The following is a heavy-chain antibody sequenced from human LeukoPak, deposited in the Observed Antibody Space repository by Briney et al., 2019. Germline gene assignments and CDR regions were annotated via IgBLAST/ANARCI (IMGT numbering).Heavy chain of an antibody. J-gene: IGHJ5*02. CDR2: ISYDGSNK. V-gene: IGHV3-30*18. CDR1: GFTFSSYG. CDR3: ANAYNWNYVRSRNNWFDP. D-gene: IGHD1-7*01. Sequence: PGRSLRLSCAASGFTFSSYGMHWVRQAPGKGLEWVAVISYDGSNKYYADSVKGRFTISRDNSKNTLYLQMNSLRAEATAVYYCANAYNWNYVRSRNNWFDPWGQGTLVTVSS.